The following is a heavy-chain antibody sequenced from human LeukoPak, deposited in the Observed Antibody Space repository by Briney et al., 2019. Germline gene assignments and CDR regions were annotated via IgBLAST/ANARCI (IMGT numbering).Heavy chain of an antibody. CDR2: MNPNSGNT. CDR1: GYTFTSYG. J-gene: IGHJ5*02. Sequence: ASVKVSCKASGYTFTSYGINWVRQATGQGLEWMGWMNPNSGNTGYAQKFQGRVTMTRNTSISTAYMELSSLRSEDTAVYYCARGRGYYDSSGYFRFDPWGQGTLVTVSS. D-gene: IGHD3-22*01. V-gene: IGHV1-8*02. CDR3: ARGRGYYDSSGYFRFDP.